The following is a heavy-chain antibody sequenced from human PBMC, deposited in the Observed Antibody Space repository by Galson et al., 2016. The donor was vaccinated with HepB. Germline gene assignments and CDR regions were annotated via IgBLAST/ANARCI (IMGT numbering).Heavy chain of an antibody. Sequence: SLRLSCAASGFSFRNYAMSWVRQAQGKGLEWVSGIGGSGAATYYADSVQGRFTVSRDNSKNTVYVEMNSLRAEDTAVYYCAKVREGSYYYMDVWGKGTTVTVSS. CDR1: GFSFRNYA. J-gene: IGHJ6*03. D-gene: IGHD4-17*01. V-gene: IGHV3-23*01. CDR2: IGGSGAAT. CDR3: AKVREGSYYYMDV.